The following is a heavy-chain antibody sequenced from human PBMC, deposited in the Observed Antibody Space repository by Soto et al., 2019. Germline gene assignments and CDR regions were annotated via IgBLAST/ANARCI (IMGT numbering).Heavy chain of an antibody. D-gene: IGHD6-13*01. CDR1: GGSISSGGYS. CDR2: IYHSGST. CDR3: ARGRRKAAGPSPYFDY. V-gene: IGHV4-30-2*01. J-gene: IGHJ4*02. Sequence: SETLSLTCAVSGGSISSGGYSWSWMRQPPGKGLEWIGYIYHSGSTYYNPSLKSRVTISVDRSKNQFSLKLSSVTAADTAVYYCARGRRKAAGPSPYFDYWGQGTLVTVPQ.